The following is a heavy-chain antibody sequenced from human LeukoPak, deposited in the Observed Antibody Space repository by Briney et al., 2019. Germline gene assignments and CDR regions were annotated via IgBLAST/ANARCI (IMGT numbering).Heavy chain of an antibody. D-gene: IGHD3-9*01. Sequence: GGSLRLSCAASGLTFSSYGMHWVRQAPGKGLEWVAVISYDGSNKYYVDSVKGRFTISRDNSKNTLYLQMNSLRAEDTAVYYCAKDSSRYFDWFDYWGQGTLVTVSS. CDR2: ISYDGSNK. V-gene: IGHV3-30*18. J-gene: IGHJ5*01. CDR3: AKDSSRYFDWFDY. CDR1: GLTFSSYG.